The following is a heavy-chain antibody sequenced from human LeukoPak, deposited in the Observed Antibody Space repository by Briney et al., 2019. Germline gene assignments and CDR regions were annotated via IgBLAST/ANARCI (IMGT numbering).Heavy chain of an antibody. D-gene: IGHD3-9*01. CDR2: ISYDGSNK. V-gene: IGHV3-30*04. J-gene: IGHJ5*02. Sequence: PGGSLRLSCAASGFTFSSYAMHWVRQAPGKGLEWVAVISYDGSNKYYADSVKGRFTISRDNSKNTLYLQMNSLRAEDTAVYYCARAPSYDILTGYYLAWGQGTLVTVSS. CDR3: ARAPSYDILTGYYLA. CDR1: GFTFSSYA.